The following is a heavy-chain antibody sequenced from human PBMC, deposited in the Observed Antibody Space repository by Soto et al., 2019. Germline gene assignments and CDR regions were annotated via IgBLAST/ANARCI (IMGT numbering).Heavy chain of an antibody. CDR3: ARDKITGLFDY. CDR2: INHSGST. Sequence: QVQLQQWGAGLLKPSETLSLTCAVYGGSFSGYYWTWIRQPPGTGLEGIGEINHSGSTNYNPSLKSRVTTSVDTSKNQFSLRLTSVTAAETAVYYCARDKITGLFDYWGQGTLVTVSS. CDR1: GGSFSGYY. D-gene: IGHD2-8*02. V-gene: IGHV4-34*01. J-gene: IGHJ4*02.